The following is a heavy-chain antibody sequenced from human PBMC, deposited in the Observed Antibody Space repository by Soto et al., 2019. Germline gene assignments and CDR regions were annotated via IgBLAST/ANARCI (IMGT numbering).Heavy chain of an antibody. CDR3: AKDGSHLAVAGTSPTSYFYGLAV. CDR1: GFTFSVYG. CDR2: VSYDGRIK. V-gene: IGHV3-30*18. D-gene: IGHD6-19*01. J-gene: IGHJ6*02. Sequence: QVQLVESGGGVVQPGRSLRLSCAASGFTFSVYGMHWVRQAPGKGLEWVALVSYDGRIKYYADSVKGRFTISRDNSKNTLYLQMNSLRVEDTAVYYCAKDGSHLAVAGTSPTSYFYGLAVWGQGTTVTVSS.